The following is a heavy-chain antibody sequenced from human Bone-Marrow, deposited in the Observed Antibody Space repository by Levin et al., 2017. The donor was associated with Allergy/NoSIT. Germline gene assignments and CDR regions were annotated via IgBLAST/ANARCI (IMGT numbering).Heavy chain of an antibody. V-gene: IGHV3-9*01. CDR2: ISWNSGTI. Sequence: HAGGSLRLSCAASGFNFNDHAMHWVRQAPGKGLEWVSGISWNSGTIGYADSVKGRFTISRDNAKSSLFLRLNSLRADDTALYYCAKDLGVWSGHYYGMDVWGQGTTVTVSS. CDR1: GFNFNDHA. CDR3: AKDLGVWSGHYYGMDV. D-gene: IGHD3-16*01. J-gene: IGHJ6*02.